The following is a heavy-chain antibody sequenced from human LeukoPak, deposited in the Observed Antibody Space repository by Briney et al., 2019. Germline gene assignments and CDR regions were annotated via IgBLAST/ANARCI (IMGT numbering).Heavy chain of an antibody. CDR1: GFTFSSSA. J-gene: IGHJ3*02. Sequence: GGSLRLSCAASGFTFSSSAMTWVRQAPGKGLEWVSAISGSDGSTYYADSVKGRFTISRDNSKNTLYLQMNSLRAEDTAVYYCAKVLSRVGEAFDIWGQGTMVTVSS. CDR3: AKVLSRVGEAFDI. CDR2: ISGSDGST. V-gene: IGHV3-23*01. D-gene: IGHD3-16*01.